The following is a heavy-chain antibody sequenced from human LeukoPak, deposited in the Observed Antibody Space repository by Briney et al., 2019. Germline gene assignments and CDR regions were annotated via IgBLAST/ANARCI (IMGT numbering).Heavy chain of an antibody. CDR3: ARNGGSGSYYQALGD. J-gene: IGHJ4*02. D-gene: IGHD3-10*01. V-gene: IGHV1-46*01. CDR2: INPSGGST. Sequence: ASVKVSCKASGYTFTTYYMHWVRQAPGQGLEWMGIINPSGGSTTYAQKFQGRVTMTRDTSTSTVYMELSSLRSEDTAVYYCARNGGSGSYYQALGDWGQGTLVTVSS. CDR1: GYTFTTYY.